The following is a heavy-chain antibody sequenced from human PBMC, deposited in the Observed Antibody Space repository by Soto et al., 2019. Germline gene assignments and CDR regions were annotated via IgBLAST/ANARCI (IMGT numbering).Heavy chain of an antibody. V-gene: IGHV3-23*01. CDR3: ARDTYERNGYEEFGP. Sequence: RGALRLSPAASGVTFSSYPMTCVPQAAGEWLEWISAISGSGHSTYYEDSVKGRFTISRGKSKNTLYLQKNGLRAEDTAACYCARDTYERNGYEEFGPWGQGTLVTVSS. CDR1: GVTFSSYP. CDR2: ISGSGHST. D-gene: IGHD5-18*01. J-gene: IGHJ5*01.